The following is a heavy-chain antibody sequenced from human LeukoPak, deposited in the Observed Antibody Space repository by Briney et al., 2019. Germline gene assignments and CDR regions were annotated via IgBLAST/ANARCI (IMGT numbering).Heavy chain of an antibody. CDR3: AREVPSFLTDY. CDR1: GGSISSSSYY. D-gene: IGHD1-1*01. V-gene: IGHV4-39*02. Sequence: NPSETLSLTCTVSGGSISSSSYYWGWIRQPPGKGLEWIGSTYYSGSTYYNPSLKSRVTISVDTSKNQFSLKLSSVTAADTAVYYCAREVPSFLTDYWGQGTLVTVSS. CDR2: TYYSGST. J-gene: IGHJ4*02.